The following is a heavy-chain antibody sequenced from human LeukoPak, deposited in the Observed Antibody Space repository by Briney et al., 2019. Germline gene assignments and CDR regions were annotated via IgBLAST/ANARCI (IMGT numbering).Heavy chain of an antibody. CDR2: IRNSGGDT. CDR3: AQQLGYCSGGTCYFTH. Sequence: GGSLRLSCATSGFTFSSYAMSWVRQARGKGLEWVAAIRNSGGDTFYSDSGKGRFTIARDNSKNTLYLQMNSLRVDDTAVYYCAQQLGYCSGGTCYFTHWGQGTLVTVSS. V-gene: IGHV3-23*01. J-gene: IGHJ1*01. CDR1: GFTFSSYA. D-gene: IGHD2-15*01.